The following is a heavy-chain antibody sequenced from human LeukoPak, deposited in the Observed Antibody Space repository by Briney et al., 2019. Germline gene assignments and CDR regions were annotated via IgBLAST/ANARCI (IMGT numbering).Heavy chain of an antibody. J-gene: IGHJ4*02. CDR2: INHSGST. D-gene: IGHD3-22*01. CDR1: GGSFSGYY. Sequence: SETLSLTCAVYGGSFSGYYWSWIRQPPGKGLEWIGEINHSGSTNYNPSLKSRVTISVDTSKNQFSLKLSSVTAADTAVYYCARGSTIVEPVGAQLFDYWGQGTLVTVSS. CDR3: ARGSTIVEPVGAQLFDY. V-gene: IGHV4-34*01.